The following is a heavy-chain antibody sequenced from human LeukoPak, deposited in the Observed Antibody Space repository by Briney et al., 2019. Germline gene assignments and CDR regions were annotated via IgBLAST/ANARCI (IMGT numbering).Heavy chain of an antibody. D-gene: IGHD3-3*01. CDR3: ARGQRAHVEWSSYMDV. V-gene: IGHV3-30*04. Sequence: GGSLRLSCAASGFTFSNYAMHWVRQAPGKGLEWMSVISYDGRNKYFADSVKGRFTLSRDNSMNTLYLQMNNLRAEDTAVYYCARGQRAHVEWSSYMDVWGKGTTVNVSS. CDR1: GFTFSNYA. CDR2: ISYDGRNK. J-gene: IGHJ6*03.